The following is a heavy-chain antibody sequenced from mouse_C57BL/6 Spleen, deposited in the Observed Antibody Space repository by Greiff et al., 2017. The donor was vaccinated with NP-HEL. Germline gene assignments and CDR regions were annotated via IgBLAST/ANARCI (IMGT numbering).Heavy chain of an antibody. CDR3: ARGPVVATGYFDY. Sequence: QVQLKQPGAELVMPGASVKLSCKASGYTFTSYWMHWVKQRPGQGLEWIGEIDPSDSYTNYNQKFKGKSTLTVDKSSSTAYMQLSSLTSEDSAVYYCARGPVVATGYFDYWGQGTTLTVSS. CDR2: IDPSDSYT. V-gene: IGHV1-69*01. CDR1: GYTFTSYW. D-gene: IGHD1-1*01. J-gene: IGHJ2*01.